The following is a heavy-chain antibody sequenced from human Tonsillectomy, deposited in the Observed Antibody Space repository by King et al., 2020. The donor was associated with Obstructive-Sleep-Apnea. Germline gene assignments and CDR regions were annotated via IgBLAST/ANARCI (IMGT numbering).Heavy chain of an antibody. J-gene: IGHJ4*02. CDR1: GFTFSSYA. CDR3: AKDGSGTYYNPFDS. Sequence: VQLVESGGGLVQPGGSLRFSCAASGFTFSSYAMSWVLQAPGKGLEGVSTISGSGDSTYYADSVKGRFTISRDNTKKKLYLQMNSLRVEDTAVYYCAKDGSGTYYNPFDSWGQGTLVTVSS. V-gene: IGHV3-23*04. D-gene: IGHD3-10*01. CDR2: ISGSGDST.